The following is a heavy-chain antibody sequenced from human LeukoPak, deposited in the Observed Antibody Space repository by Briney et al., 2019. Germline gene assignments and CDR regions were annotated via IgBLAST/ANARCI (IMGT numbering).Heavy chain of an antibody. D-gene: IGHD2-2*01. V-gene: IGHV1-69*06. CDR2: INPIFGTA. CDR3: ARGLREYQLPQIVPLRTHYYYGMDV. CDR1: GGTFSSYA. Sequence: SVKVSCKASGGTFSSYAISWVRQAPGQGLEWMGGINPIFGTANYAQKFQGRVTITADKSTSTAYMELSSLRSEDTAVYYCARGLREYQLPQIVPLRTHYYYGMDVWGKGTTVTVSS. J-gene: IGHJ6*04.